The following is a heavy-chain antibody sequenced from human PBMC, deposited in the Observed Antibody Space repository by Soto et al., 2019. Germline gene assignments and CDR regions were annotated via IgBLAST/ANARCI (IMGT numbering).Heavy chain of an antibody. V-gene: IGHV1-18*01. CDR1: GYTFNIYG. J-gene: IGHJ4*02. D-gene: IGHD1-7*01. CDR3: ARELSALGTIDF. CDR2: ISPYNDNK. Sequence: QVQLVQSEAEVKKPGASVKVSCKASGYTFNIYGISWVRQAPGQGLEWMGWISPYNDNKKYAQNLQGRVTMTTDTSTSTAYMELRSLRSDDTAVYYSARELSALGTIDFWGQGTLVTVSS.